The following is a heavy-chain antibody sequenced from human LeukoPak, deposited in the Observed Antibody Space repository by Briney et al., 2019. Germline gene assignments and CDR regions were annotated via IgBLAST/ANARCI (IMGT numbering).Heavy chain of an antibody. V-gene: IGHV1-2*02. J-gene: IGHJ4*02. CDR2: INPNSGGT. CDR1: GYTFTGYY. CDR3: ARETGCSGGSCYDYFDY. D-gene: IGHD2-15*01. Sequence: ASVKVSCKASGYTFTGYYIHWVRQAPGQGLEWMGWINPNSGGTNYAQKFQGRVTMTRDTSISTAYMELSRLRSDDTAVYYCARETGCSGGSCYDYFDYWGQGTLVTVSS.